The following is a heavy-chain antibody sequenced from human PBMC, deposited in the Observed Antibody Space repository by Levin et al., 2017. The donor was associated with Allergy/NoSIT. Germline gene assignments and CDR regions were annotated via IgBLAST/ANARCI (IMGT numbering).Heavy chain of an antibody. CDR1: GGSITGYY. V-gene: IGHV4-59*01. J-gene: IGHJ4*02. CDR3: ARDNFGSGSSPFFDH. CDR2: IYYSGNT. Sequence: SCTVSGGSITGYYWSWIRQSPGKGLEYVGYIYYSGNTNYNPSLKSRVTISLDTSKNQFSLKLRSVTPADTAVYYCARDNFGSGSSPFFDHWGQGTLATVSS. D-gene: IGHD3-10*01.